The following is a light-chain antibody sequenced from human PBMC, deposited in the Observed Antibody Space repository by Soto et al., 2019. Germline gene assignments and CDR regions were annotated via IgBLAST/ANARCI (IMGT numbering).Light chain of an antibody. Sequence: QSALTQPASVSGSPGQSITISSTGTSPNVGVYKLVSWYQQHPGKAPKLIIYEGSKRPSGVSNRFSGSKSGNAASLTISGLQAEDEADYHCCSYAGESTVTFGGGTKLTVL. CDR2: EGS. J-gene: IGLJ2*01. V-gene: IGLV2-23*01. CDR1: SPNVGVYKL. CDR3: CSYAGESTVT.